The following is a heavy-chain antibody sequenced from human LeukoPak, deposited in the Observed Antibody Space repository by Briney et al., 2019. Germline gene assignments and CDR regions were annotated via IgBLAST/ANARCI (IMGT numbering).Heavy chain of an antibody. Sequence: SSETLSLTCTVSGGSISSGNYHWSWIRQPPGKGLEWIAYIYYSGNTYYNTSLKSRVTISVDTSKNQFSLKLRSLTAADTAVYYCARDREAYGSGLHYYYYMDVWGKGTTVTVSS. CDR3: ARDREAYGSGLHYYYYMDV. V-gene: IGHV4-30-4*08. D-gene: IGHD3-10*01. J-gene: IGHJ6*03. CDR2: IYYSGNT. CDR1: GGSISSGNYH.